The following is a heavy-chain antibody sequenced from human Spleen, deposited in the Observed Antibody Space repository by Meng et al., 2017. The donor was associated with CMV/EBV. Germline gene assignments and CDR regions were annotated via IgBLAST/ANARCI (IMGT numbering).Heavy chain of an antibody. CDR1: GYMFSGYY. V-gene: IGHV1-2*07. Sequence: ASVKVSCKASGYMFSGYYIHWVRQAPGHGLEWMGSINPHSGDTNYAHEFQGRVTLTSDTSINTVYMELSGLRSDDTAVFYCVTEGVYRVYAFDIWGQGTLVTVSS. CDR2: INPHSGDT. J-gene: IGHJ3*02. CDR3: VTEGVYRVYAFDI. D-gene: IGHD5/OR15-5a*01.